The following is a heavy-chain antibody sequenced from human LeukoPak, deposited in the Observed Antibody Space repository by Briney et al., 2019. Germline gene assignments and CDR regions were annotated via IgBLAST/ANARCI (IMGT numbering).Heavy chain of an antibody. CDR3: ARSGGSGFQLDN. Sequence: SETLSLTCTVSGGSISSYYWSWIRQPAGKGLEWIGRGYTSGSPNYNPSLKGRVTMSVDTSKNQFSLKLSSVTAADTAVYYCARSGGSGFQLDNWGQGTLVTVSS. J-gene: IGHJ4*02. CDR1: GGSISSYY. V-gene: IGHV4-4*07. CDR2: GYTSGSP. D-gene: IGHD3-16*01.